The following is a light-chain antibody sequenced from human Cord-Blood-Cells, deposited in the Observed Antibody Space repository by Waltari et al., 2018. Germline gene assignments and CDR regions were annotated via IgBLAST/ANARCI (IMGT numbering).Light chain of an antibody. CDR2: GAS. CDR1: QSVSSSY. Sequence: ELVLTQSPGTLSLSPGERATLSCRASQSVSSSYLAWYQQKPGQAPRLLIYGASSRVTGIPDRFSGSGSGTDFTLTISRLEPEDFAVYYCQQYGSSPPTFGQGTKVEIK. CDR3: QQYGSSPPT. V-gene: IGKV3-20*01. J-gene: IGKJ1*01.